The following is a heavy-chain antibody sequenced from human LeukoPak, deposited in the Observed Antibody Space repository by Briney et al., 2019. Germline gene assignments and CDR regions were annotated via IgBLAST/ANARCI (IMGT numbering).Heavy chain of an antibody. D-gene: IGHD6-19*01. J-gene: IGHJ6*02. CDR2: IYTSGST. CDR3: ARVQAAVADPDYYYYYGMDV. CDR1: GGSISSYY. Sequence: PSETLSLTCTVSGGSISSYYWSWIRQPAGKGLEWIGRIYTSGSTNYNPSLKSRVTMSVDTSKNQFSLKLSSVTAADTAVYYCARVQAAVADPDYYYYYGMDVWGQGTTVTVSS. V-gene: IGHV4-4*07.